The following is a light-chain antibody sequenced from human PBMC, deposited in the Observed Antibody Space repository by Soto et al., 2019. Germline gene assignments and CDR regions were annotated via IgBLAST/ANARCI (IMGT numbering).Light chain of an antibody. V-gene: IGKV3D-15*01. Sequence: EIVMTQSPATLSVSPGEGATLSCRASQRIDTNLAWYQQKPGQAPRLLIYGASSRATGIPDRFSGSGSGTDFTLTISRLEPEDFAVYYCHQYDSWTFGQGTKVDIK. CDR3: HQYDSWT. J-gene: IGKJ1*01. CDR2: GAS. CDR1: QRIDTN.